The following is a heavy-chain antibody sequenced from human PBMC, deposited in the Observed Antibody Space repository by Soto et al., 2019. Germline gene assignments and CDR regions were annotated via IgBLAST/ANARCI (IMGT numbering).Heavy chain of an antibody. CDR2: IYYSGST. Sequence: PSETLSLTCTVSGGSISSYYWSWIRQPPGKGLEWIGYIYYSGSTNYNPSLKSRVTISVDTSKNQFSLKLSSVTAADTAVYYCARQEFSSSWYPFDYWGQGTLVTVS. CDR3: ARQEFSSSWYPFDY. J-gene: IGHJ4*02. D-gene: IGHD6-13*01. CDR1: GGSISSYY. V-gene: IGHV4-59*08.